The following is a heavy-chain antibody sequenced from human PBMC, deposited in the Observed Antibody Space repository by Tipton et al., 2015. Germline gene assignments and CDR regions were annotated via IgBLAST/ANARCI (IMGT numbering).Heavy chain of an antibody. CDR3: ARDLTVTAPNFFDV. CDR2: ISAFTGET. D-gene: IGHD2-21*02. CDR1: GYRFDNFG. V-gene: IGHV1-18*01. J-gene: IGHJ3*01. Sequence: QVQLVQSGPEVKKPGASVKVSCEVSGYRFDNFGLNWVRQAPGQGLEWVAYISAFTGETSYSQKYEGRLSVATNTSTNTVYMQLRSLRSDDTAIYYCARDLTVTAPNFFDVWGQGTMVTVSS.